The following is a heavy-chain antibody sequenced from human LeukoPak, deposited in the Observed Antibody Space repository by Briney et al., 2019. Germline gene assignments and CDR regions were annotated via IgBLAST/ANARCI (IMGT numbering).Heavy chain of an antibody. Sequence: SVKVSCKASGGTFSSYAISWVRQAPGQGLEWMGGIIPIFGTANYAQKFQGRVTITADKSTSTAYMELSSLRSEDTAVYYCAREDVAYCSSTSCYAGWFDPWGQGTLVTASS. V-gene: IGHV1-69*06. D-gene: IGHD2-2*01. CDR2: IIPIFGTA. J-gene: IGHJ5*02. CDR3: AREDVAYCSSTSCYAGWFDP. CDR1: GGTFSSYA.